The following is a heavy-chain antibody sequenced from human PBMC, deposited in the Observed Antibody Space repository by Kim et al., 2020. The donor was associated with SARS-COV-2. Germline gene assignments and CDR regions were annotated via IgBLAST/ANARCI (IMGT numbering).Heavy chain of an antibody. CDR2: T. V-gene: IGHV3-23*01. CDR3: AKDSPWRTDY. J-gene: IGHJ4*02. Sequence: TYFADSVRGRFAMSRDNSENTLFLQMNSLRAEDTAVYYCAKDSPWRTDYWGQGTLVTVSS.